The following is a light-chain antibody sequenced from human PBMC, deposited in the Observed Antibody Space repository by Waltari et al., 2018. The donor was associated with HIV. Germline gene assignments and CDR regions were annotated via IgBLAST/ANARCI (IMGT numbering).Light chain of an antibody. V-gene: IGLV2-23*02. J-gene: IGLJ2*01. CDR1: SSDVGMYNL. Sequence: QSALTQPASVSGSPGQSITISCIGTSSDVGMYNLVSWYQQHPGKAPKLMIYEVTKRPSGVSNRFSGSKSGNTASLTISGLQAEDESDYYCCSYAGSSTYVVFGGGTKLTVL. CDR3: CSYAGSSTYVV. CDR2: EVT.